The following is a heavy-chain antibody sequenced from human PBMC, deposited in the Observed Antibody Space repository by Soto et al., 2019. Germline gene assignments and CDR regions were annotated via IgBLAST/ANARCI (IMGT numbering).Heavy chain of an antibody. CDR1: GGSISSGGYS. V-gene: IGHV4-30-2*01. D-gene: IGHD3-22*01. Sequence: QLQLQESGSGLVKPSQTLSLTCAVSGGSISSGGYSWSWIRQPPGKGLEWIGYIYHSGSTYYNPSLKSRVTITVDRSKNQFSLKLSSVAAADTAVYYCARDVNYYDSSGYSFHAFDIWGQGTMVTVSS. J-gene: IGHJ3*02. CDR2: IYHSGST. CDR3: ARDVNYYDSSGYSFHAFDI.